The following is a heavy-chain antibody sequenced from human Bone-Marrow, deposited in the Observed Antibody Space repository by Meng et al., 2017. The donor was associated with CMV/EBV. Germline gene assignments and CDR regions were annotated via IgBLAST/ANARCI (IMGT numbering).Heavy chain of an antibody. Sequence: GESLKISCAASGFTFSSYGMHWVRQAPGKGLEWVAFIRYDGSNNYYADSVKGRFTISRDTSKNTLYLQMNSLRAEDTAVYYCAKDLSPYDFWTRVYYYGMDVWGQGTTVT. CDR1: GFTFSSYG. V-gene: IGHV3-30*02. CDR3: AKDLSPYDFWTRVYYYGMDV. CDR2: IRYDGSNN. J-gene: IGHJ6*02. D-gene: IGHD3-3*01.